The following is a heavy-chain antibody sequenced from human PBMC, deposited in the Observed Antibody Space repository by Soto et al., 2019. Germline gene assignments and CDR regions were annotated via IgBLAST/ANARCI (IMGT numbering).Heavy chain of an antibody. Sequence: QVHLVESGGGVVQPGRSLRLSCAASGFTFRRHAVHWVRQAPGKGLEWVAVVSSDGSAKYYLDSVKGRFTSSRDNSNNTAFLQLNSLSSEDTAVYYCARSRSGAVADSFDSWGQGTLVTVST. CDR1: GFTFRRHA. CDR2: VSSDGSAK. CDR3: ARSRSGAVADSFDS. J-gene: IGHJ4*02. D-gene: IGHD3-10*01. V-gene: IGHV3-30*04.